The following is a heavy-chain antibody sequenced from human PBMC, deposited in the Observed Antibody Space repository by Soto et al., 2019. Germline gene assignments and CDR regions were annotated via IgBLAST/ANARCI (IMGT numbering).Heavy chain of an antibody. Sequence: EVQLAESGGGLVQPGGSLRLSCAASGFSFNTYWMHWVRQVPGKGLVWVSRINSDASTTTYADYVKGRFTISRDNGKSTVYLQMNSLSAEDTGVYYCARGRSVTLVRVAVKGGPFDIWGHGTMVTVSS. J-gene: IGHJ3*02. V-gene: IGHV3-74*03. CDR3: ARGRSVTLVRVAVKGGPFDI. CDR1: GFSFNTYW. CDR2: INSDASTT. D-gene: IGHD3-10*01.